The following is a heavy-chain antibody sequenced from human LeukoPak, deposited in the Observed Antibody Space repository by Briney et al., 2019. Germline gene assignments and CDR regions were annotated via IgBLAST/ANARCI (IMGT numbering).Heavy chain of an antibody. CDR2: ISGSGGST. J-gene: IGHJ4*02. CDR3: ARDPGGSSSWYSFDY. D-gene: IGHD6-13*01. CDR1: GFTFSSYA. Sequence: GGSLRLSCAASGFTFSSYAMSWVRQAPGKGLEWVSAISGSGGSTYYADSVKGRFTISRDNSKNTLYLQMNSLRAEDTAVYYCARDPGGSSSWYSFDYWGQGTLVTVSS. V-gene: IGHV3-23*01.